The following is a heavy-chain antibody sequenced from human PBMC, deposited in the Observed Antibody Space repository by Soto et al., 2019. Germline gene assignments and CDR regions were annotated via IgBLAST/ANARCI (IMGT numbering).Heavy chain of an antibody. CDR2: MYHSGST. CDR1: GGSISSGGYS. Sequence: SETLSLTCAVSGGSISSGGYSWSWIRQPPGKGLEWIGYMYHSGSTYYNPSLKSRVTISIDRSKNQFSLKLSSVTAADTAVYYCASVPDYWGQGIXVTVSS. CDR3: ASVPDY. V-gene: IGHV4-30-2*01. J-gene: IGHJ4*02. D-gene: IGHD2-2*01.